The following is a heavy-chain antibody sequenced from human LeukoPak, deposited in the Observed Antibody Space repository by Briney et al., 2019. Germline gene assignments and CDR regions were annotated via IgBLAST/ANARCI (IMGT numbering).Heavy chain of an antibody. Sequence: GGSLRLSCAGSGFDLSFYYMNWVRQAPGKGLEWVSVIYAGGKTFYADTVKCRFTIARDNSKNTLYLQMNALKPEDTAIYYYAKDNMTTPSISGWYALRYWGQGTLVTVSS. CDR3: AKDNMTTPSISGWYALRY. V-gene: IGHV3-53*01. D-gene: IGHD6-19*01. J-gene: IGHJ4*02. CDR2: IYAGGKT. CDR1: GFDLSFYY.